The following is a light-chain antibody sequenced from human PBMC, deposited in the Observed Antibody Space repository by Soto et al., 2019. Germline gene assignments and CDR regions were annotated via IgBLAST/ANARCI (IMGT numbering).Light chain of an antibody. J-gene: IGKJ4*01. CDR3: QQYNSYSVT. V-gene: IGKV1-5*03. CDR1: QSISSW. CDR2: KAS. Sequence: DLQMTQSPSTLSASVGDRVTITCRASQSISSWLAWYQQKPGKAPKLLIYKASSLESGVPSRFSGSGSGTEFTLTISSLQPDDFATYYCQQYNSYSVTFGGGTKV.